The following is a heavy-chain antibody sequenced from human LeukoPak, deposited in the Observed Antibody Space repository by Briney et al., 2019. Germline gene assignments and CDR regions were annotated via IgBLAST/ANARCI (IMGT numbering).Heavy chain of an antibody. J-gene: IGHJ4*02. D-gene: IGHD3-10*01. V-gene: IGHV4-61*02. Sequence: SQTLSLTCTVSGGSISSGSYYWSWIRQPAGKGLEWIGRIYTSGSTNYNPSLKSRVTISVDTSKNQFSLKLNSVTAADTAIYYCARGTRSPYYFDYWGQGTLVTVSS. CDR2: IYTSGST. CDR3: ARGTRSPYYFDY. CDR1: GGSISSGSYY.